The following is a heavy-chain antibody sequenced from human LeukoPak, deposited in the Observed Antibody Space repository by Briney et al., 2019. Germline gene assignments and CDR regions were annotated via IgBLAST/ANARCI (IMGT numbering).Heavy chain of an antibody. Sequence: GRSLRLSCAASGFTFSSYAMHWVRQAPGKGLEWVAVISYDRSNKYYADSVKGRFTISRDNSKNTLYLQMNSLRAEDTAVYYCARESEPRLIWFVGGEHYYFDYWGQGTLVTVSS. CDR3: ARESEPRLIWFVGGEHYYFDY. J-gene: IGHJ4*02. CDR1: GFTFSSYA. V-gene: IGHV3-30-3*01. D-gene: IGHD3-10*01. CDR2: ISYDRSNK.